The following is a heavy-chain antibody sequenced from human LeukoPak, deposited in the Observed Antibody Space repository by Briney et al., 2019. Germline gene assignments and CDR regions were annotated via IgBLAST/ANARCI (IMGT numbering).Heavy chain of an antibody. V-gene: IGHV3-7*01. CDR2: IKQDGSVK. J-gene: IGHJ3*02. D-gene: IGHD6-19*01. Sequence: RPGGSLRLSCAASGFTFSGYWMMWVRQAPGKGLEWVANIKQDGSVKQYVDSVKGRFTISRDNAKNSLYLQMNSLRAEDTAAYYCARGSAVAGSGAFDIWGQGTMVTVSS. CDR3: ARGSAVAGSGAFDI. CDR1: GFTFSGYW.